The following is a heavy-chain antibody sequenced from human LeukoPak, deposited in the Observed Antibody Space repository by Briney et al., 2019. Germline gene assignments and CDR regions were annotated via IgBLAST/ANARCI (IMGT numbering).Heavy chain of an antibody. CDR2: INHSGST. Sequence: KPSETLSLTCAVYGGSFSGYYWSWIRQPPGKGLEWIGEINHSGSTNYNPSLKSRVTISVDTSKNQFSLKLSSVTAADTAVYYCARGGYKRLYHMDVWGKGTTVTVSS. CDR3: ARGGYKRLYHMDV. D-gene: IGHD5-18*01. CDR1: GGSFSGYY. V-gene: IGHV4-34*01. J-gene: IGHJ6*03.